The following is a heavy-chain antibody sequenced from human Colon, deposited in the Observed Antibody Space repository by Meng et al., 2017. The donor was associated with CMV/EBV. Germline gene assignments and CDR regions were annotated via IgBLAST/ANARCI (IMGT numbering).Heavy chain of an antibody. CDR3: ARDHYDVNYFDY. D-gene: IGHD3-16*01. J-gene: IGHJ4*02. Sequence: SETLSLTCTVSGGSLSSNSYYWGWIRQPPGKGLEWIGNIYYSGNTYYNPSLKSRVTTSVDMSKNQFSLKLSSVTAADTAVYYCARDHYDVNYFDYWGQGTLVTVSS. V-gene: IGHV4-39*07. CDR1: GGSLSSNSYY. CDR2: IYYSGNT.